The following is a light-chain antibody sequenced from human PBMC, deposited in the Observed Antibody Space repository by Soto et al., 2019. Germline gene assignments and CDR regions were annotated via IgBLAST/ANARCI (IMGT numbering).Light chain of an antibody. Sequence: QSALIQPRSVSGSPGQSVTISCTGTSSDVGTYNYVSWYLQHPGKAPKLMISDVSKRPSGVPDRFSGSKSDNTASLTISGLQAEDEGDYYCCSYAGSYIFVFGTGTKVTVL. V-gene: IGLV2-11*01. CDR2: DVS. J-gene: IGLJ1*01. CDR1: SSDVGTYNY. CDR3: CSYAGSYIFV.